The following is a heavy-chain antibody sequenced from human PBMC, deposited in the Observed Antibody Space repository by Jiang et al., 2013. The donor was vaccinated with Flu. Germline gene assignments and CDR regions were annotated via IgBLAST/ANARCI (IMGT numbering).Heavy chain of an antibody. Sequence: GLEWVAVISYDGSNKYYADSVKGRFTISRDNSKNTLYLQMNSLRAEDTAVYYCARDPRYCSGGSCYPNYFDYWGQGTLVTVSS. CDR2: ISYDGSNK. CDR3: ARDPRYCSGGSCYPNYFDY. V-gene: IGHV3-30*01. J-gene: IGHJ4*02. D-gene: IGHD2-15*01.